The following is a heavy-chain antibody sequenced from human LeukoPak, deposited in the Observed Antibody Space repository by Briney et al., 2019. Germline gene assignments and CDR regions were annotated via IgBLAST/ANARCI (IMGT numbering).Heavy chain of an antibody. V-gene: IGHV4-61*08. CDR3: ARASRAAAGRDYYYSYGMDV. CDR1: GGSISSGGYY. Sequence: PSETLSLTCTVSGGSISSGGYYWSWIRQPPGKGLEWIGYIYYSGSTNYNPSLKSRVTISVDTSKNQFSLKLSSVTAADTAVYYCARASRAAAGRDYYYSYGMDVWGQGTTVTVSS. CDR2: IYYSGST. J-gene: IGHJ6*02. D-gene: IGHD6-13*01.